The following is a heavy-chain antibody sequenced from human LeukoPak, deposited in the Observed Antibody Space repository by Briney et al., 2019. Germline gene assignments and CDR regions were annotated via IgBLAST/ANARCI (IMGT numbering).Heavy chain of an antibody. D-gene: IGHD3-3*01. CDR1: GFTFSSYG. CDR2: IRYDGSNK. Sequence: PGGSLRLSCAASGFTFSSYGMHWVRQAPGKGLEWVAFIRYDGSNKYYADSVKGRFTISRDNSKNTLYLQMNSLRAEDTAVYYCANPFGVVIMWYYYMDVWGKGTTVTVSS. CDR3: ANPFGVVIMWYYYMDV. J-gene: IGHJ6*03. V-gene: IGHV3-30*02.